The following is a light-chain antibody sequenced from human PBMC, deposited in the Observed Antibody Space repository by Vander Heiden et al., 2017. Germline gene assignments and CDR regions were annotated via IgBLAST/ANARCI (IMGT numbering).Light chain of an antibody. Sequence: EIVLTQSPGTLSLSPGERAPLSCRAMQSVRNSYLAWYQQKPGQAPRHLIYRASIRATGIPGRFSGSGSGTDFTLTIRGLEPEDFAVYYCQQYGTAPPYTFGQGTKLEIK. CDR3: QQYGTAPPYT. V-gene: IGKV3-20*01. CDR2: RAS. CDR1: QSVRNSY. J-gene: IGKJ2*01.